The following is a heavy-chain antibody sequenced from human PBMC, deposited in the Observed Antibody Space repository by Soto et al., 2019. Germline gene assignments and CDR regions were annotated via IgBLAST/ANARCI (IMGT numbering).Heavy chain of an antibody. V-gene: IGHV1-69*12. CDR2: IIPIFGTA. CDR3: ARHVPAAGYYYGMDV. Sequence: QVQLVKSGAEVKKPGSSVKVSCKASGGTFSSYAISWVRQAPGQGLEWMGGIIPIFGTADYAQKFQGRVTINADESTSTAYMELSSLRSEDTAVYYCARHVPAAGYYYGMDVWGQGTTVTVSS. J-gene: IGHJ6*02. D-gene: IGHD2-2*01. CDR1: GGTFSSYA.